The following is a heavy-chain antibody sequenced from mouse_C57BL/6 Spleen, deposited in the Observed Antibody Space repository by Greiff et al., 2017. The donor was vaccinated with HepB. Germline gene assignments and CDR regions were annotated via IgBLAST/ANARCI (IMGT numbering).Heavy chain of an antibody. CDR2: ISNLAYSI. V-gene: IGHV5-15*04. CDR3: ARHETTVPYYAMDY. D-gene: IGHD1-1*01. CDR1: GFTFSDYG. Sequence: EVMLVESGGGLVQPGGSLKLSCAASGFTFSDYGMAWVRQAPRKGPEWVAFISNLAYSIYYADTVTGRFTISRENAKNTLYLEMSSLRSEDTAMYYCARHETTVPYYAMDYWGQGTSVTVSS. J-gene: IGHJ4*01.